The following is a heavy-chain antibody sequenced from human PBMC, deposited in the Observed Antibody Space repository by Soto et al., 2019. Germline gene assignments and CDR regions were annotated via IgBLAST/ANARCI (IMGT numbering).Heavy chain of an antibody. CDR2: ISSSSSYI. CDR1: EFTFRGHS. V-gene: IGHV3-21*01. D-gene: IGHD3-3*01. Sequence: GVSKRLSRAASEFTFRGHSINWIRQTKGKGLEWVSSISSSSSYIYYADSVKGRFTISRDNSKNTLYLQMNSLRAEDTAVYYCARDRGRFRFLSWLFDYWGQGTLVTVSS. CDR3: ARDRGRFRFLSWLFDY. J-gene: IGHJ4*02.